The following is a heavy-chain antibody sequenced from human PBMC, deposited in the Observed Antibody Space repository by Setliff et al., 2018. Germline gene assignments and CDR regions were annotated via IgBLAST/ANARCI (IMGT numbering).Heavy chain of an antibody. Sequence: SETLSLTCTVSDDSISSSSFYWAWIRQPPGKGLEWIGSIYYSGSTYYNPSLTSRVTISVGTSNNQFSLNLRSVTAADTAIYYCARHFRSSKVQFLEYLTDYYFDSWGQGTLVTVSS. J-gene: IGHJ4*02. CDR3: ARHFRSSKVQFLEYLTDYYFDS. CDR1: DDSISSSSFY. CDR2: IYYSGST. D-gene: IGHD3-3*01. V-gene: IGHV4-39*01.